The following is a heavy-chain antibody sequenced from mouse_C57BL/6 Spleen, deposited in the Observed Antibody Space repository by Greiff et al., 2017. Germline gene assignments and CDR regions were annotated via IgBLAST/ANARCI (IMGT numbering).Heavy chain of an antibody. D-gene: IGHD2-3*01. CDR2: IYPRDGST. J-gene: IGHJ4*01. V-gene: IGHV1-78*01. CDR3: AREGDGYPYYYAMDY. CDR1: GYTFTDHT. Sequence: QVQLQQSDAELVKPGASVKISCKVSGYTFTDHTIHWMKQRPEQGLEWIGYIYPRDGSTKYNEKFKGKATLTADKSSSTAYMQLNSLTSEDSAVYFCAREGDGYPYYYAMDYWGQGTSVTVSS.